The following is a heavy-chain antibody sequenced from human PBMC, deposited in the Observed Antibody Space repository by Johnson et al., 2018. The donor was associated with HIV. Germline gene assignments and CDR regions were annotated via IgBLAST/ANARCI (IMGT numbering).Heavy chain of an antibody. J-gene: IGHJ3*01. CDR2: INPDGSQK. V-gene: IGHV3-7*03. D-gene: IGHD6-13*01. CDR3: GRGMAAAN. Sequence: VQLVESGGGLVQPGGSLRLSCAASGFTFSDHYMDWVRQAPGKRPEWLANINPDGSQKYYVDSVTGRFTISRDNADNSLSLQMNSLTVDDTAIYYCGRGMAAANWGQGTMVTVSS. CDR1: GFTFSDHY.